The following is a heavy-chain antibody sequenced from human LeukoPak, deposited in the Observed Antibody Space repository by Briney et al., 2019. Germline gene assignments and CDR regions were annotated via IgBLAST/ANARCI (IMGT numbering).Heavy chain of an antibody. CDR1: GLTVSSNY. CDR3: ARSMITFGGVIATSHAFDI. Sequence: GGSLRLSCAASGLTVSSNYMSWVRQAPGKGLEWVSVIYSGGNTYYADSVKDRFTISRDNFKNTLYLQMNSLRAEDTAVYYCARSMITFGGVIATSHAFDIWGQGTMVTVSS. J-gene: IGHJ3*02. V-gene: IGHV3-66*01. D-gene: IGHD3-16*02. CDR2: IYSGGNT.